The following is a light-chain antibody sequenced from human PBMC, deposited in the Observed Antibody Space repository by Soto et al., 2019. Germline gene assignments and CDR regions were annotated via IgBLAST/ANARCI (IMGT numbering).Light chain of an antibody. CDR2: DAS. J-gene: IGKJ4*01. Sequence: EVVLTQSPATLSLSPWERATLSCRASQSVSSYLAWYQQKPGQAPRLLIYDASNSATGIPARFSGSGSGTDFTLTISSLEPEDFAVYYCQQRSNWPLTFGGGTKVEIK. V-gene: IGKV3-11*01. CDR1: QSVSSY. CDR3: QQRSNWPLT.